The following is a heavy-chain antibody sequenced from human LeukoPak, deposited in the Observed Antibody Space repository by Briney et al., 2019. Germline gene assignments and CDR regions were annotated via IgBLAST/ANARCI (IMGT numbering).Heavy chain of an antibody. CDR3: SRDGYNGFDY. J-gene: IGHJ4*02. CDR2: ISGGGGST. CDR1: GLTFSSYP. V-gene: IGHV3-23*01. D-gene: IGHD5-24*01. Sequence: GGSLRLSCAASGLTFSSYPMTWVRQAPGKGLEWVSAISGGGGSTHYADSVKGRFTISRDNSKNTLYLQMNSLRAEDTAVYYCSRDGYNGFDYWGQGTLVTVSS.